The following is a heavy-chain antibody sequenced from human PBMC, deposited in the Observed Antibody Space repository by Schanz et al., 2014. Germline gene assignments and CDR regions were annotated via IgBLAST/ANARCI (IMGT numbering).Heavy chain of an antibody. CDR3: AKDILKYTLSGVHS. Sequence: EVQLVESGGHLVQPGRSLRLSCAASGFTFDDYAMHWVRQAPGKGLEWVSGISWNSGNIVYADSVKGRFTVSRDNAKNSLYMQLNSLRAEDTAFYYCAKDILKYTLSGVHSWGQGTRVTVSS. D-gene: IGHD3-10*01. CDR2: ISWNSGNI. V-gene: IGHV3-9*01. CDR1: GFTFDDYA. J-gene: IGHJ4*02.